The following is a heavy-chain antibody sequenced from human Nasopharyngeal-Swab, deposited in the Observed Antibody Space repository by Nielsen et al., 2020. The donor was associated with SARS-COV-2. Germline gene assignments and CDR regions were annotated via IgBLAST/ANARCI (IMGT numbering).Heavy chain of an antibody. D-gene: IGHD2-15*01. Sequence: VSVKVSCKASGYTFTDYGISWVRQAPGQGLEWMGWLSAYNGNTNYAQRVQGRVTMTTDTSTSTAYMELRSLRSDDTAVYYCARERRGGYHDAFDIWGQGTMVTVSS. V-gene: IGHV1-18*01. CDR2: LSAYNGNT. J-gene: IGHJ3*02. CDR1: GYTFTDYG. CDR3: ARERRGGYHDAFDI.